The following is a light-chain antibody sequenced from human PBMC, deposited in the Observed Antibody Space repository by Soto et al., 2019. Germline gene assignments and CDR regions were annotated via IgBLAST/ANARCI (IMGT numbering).Light chain of an antibody. J-gene: IGLJ1*01. CDR2: EVS. CDR3: SSKRGRNSYV. CDR1: SSDVGAYNY. Sequence: QSVLTQPPSAPGSPGQSVTISCTGTSSDVGAYNYVSWYQQHPGKAPKLMIYEVSKRPSGVPDRFSGPKSGNTASQTVSGLQTEDEADYYCSSKRGRNSYVFGTGTKVT. V-gene: IGLV2-8*01.